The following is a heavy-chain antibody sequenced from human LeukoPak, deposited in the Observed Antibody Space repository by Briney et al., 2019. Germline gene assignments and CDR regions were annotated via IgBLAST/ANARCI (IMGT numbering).Heavy chain of an antibody. V-gene: IGHV3-30-3*01. J-gene: IGHJ4*02. CDR2: ISYDGSNK. CDR3: AKAPVCSSTSCPFDY. D-gene: IGHD2-2*01. Sequence: PGGSLRLSCAASGFTFSSYAMHWVRQAPGKGLEWVAVISYDGSNKYYADSVKGRFTISRDNSKNTLYLQMNSLRAEDTAVYYCAKAPVCSSTSCPFDYWGQGTLVTVSS. CDR1: GFTFSSYA.